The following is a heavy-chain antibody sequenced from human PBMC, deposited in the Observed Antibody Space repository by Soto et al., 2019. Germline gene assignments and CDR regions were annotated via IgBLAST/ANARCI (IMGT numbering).Heavy chain of an antibody. V-gene: IGHV4-31*03. CDR2: IYHTGTT. CDR3: ARDWFGVRFDY. J-gene: IGHJ4*02. Sequence: SETLSLTCTVSGASISSGGYYWSWIRQRPGKGLEWIGYIYHTGTTFYSPSLKSRLTMSVDTSKNQFSLKLTSVTAADTAVYYCARDWFGVRFDYWGQGTLVTVSS. CDR1: GASISSGGYY. D-gene: IGHD3-10*01.